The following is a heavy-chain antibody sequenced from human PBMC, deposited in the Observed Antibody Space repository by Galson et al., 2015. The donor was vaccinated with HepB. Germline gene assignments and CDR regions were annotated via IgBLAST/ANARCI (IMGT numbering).Heavy chain of an antibody. V-gene: IGHV3-23*01. J-gene: IGHJ4*02. D-gene: IGHD1-26*01. CDR3: VRGTIAPDY. CDR1: GFTFTSYG. CDR2: ISRGGDTS. Sequence: SLRLSCAACGFTFTSYGMSWVRQAPGKGLECVSAISRGGDTSDYADSVKGRFTVSRDSSTNTLYLQMNGLRADDTAIYYCVRGTIAPDYWGQGTLVTVSS.